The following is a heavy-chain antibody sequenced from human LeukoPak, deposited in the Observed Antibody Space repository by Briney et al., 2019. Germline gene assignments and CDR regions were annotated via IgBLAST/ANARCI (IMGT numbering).Heavy chain of an antibody. D-gene: IGHD6-13*01. V-gene: IGHV1-18*01. J-gene: IGHJ5*02. Sequence: ASVKVSCKASGYTFTSYGISWVRQAPGQGLEWMGWISAYNGNTNYAQKVQGRVTMTTDTSTNIAYMELRSLGSDDTAVYYCARDVAFYGSSWHNWFDPWGQGTLVTVSS. CDR3: ARDVAFYGSSWHNWFDP. CDR1: GYTFTSYG. CDR2: ISAYNGNT.